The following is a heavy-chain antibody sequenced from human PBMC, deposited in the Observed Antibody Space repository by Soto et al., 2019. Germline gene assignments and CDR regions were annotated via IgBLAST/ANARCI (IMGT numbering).Heavy chain of an antibody. Sequence: QVQLVESGGGVVQPGRSLRLSCAASGFTFSSYGMHWVRQAPGKGLEWVAVISYDGSNKYYADSVKGRFTISRDNSKNTLYLQMNSLRAEDTAVYYCAKSAADDYYGMDVW. D-gene: IGHD6-13*01. CDR3: AKSAADDYYGMDV. V-gene: IGHV3-30*18. J-gene: IGHJ6*01. CDR2: ISYDGSNK. CDR1: GFTFSSYG.